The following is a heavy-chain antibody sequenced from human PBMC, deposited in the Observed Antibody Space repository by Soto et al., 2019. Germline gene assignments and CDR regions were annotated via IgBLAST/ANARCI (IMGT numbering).Heavy chain of an antibody. V-gene: IGHV4-59*08. Sequence: SETLSLTCTVSGGSISSYYWSWIRQPPWKGLEWIGYIYYSGSTNYNPSLKSRVTISVDTSKNPFSLQLSSVTAADTDVYYCARLQTDFWSGTGVFEIWGQGTMVTVAS. CDR3: ARLQTDFWSGTGVFEI. J-gene: IGHJ3*02. D-gene: IGHD3-3*01. CDR2: IYYSGST. CDR1: GGSISSYY.